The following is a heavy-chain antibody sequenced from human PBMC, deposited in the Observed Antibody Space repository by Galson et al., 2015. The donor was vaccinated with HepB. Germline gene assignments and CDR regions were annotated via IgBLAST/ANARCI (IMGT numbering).Heavy chain of an antibody. D-gene: IGHD6-6*01. V-gene: IGHV3-48*02. Sequence: SLRLSCAASGFTFSSYSMNWVRQAPGKGLEWVSYISSSSSTIYYADSVKGRFTFSRDSAKNSLYLQMNSLRDEDTAVYYCARDPPSSSSLLIWYFALWGRGTLATVSS. J-gene: IGHJ2*01. CDR1: GFTFSSYS. CDR2: ISSSSSTI. CDR3: ARDPPSSSSLLIWYFAL.